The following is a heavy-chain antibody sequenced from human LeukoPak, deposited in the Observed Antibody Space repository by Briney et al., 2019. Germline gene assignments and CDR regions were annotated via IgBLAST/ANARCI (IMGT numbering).Heavy chain of an antibody. CDR3: AAAPPGY. Sequence: GGSLRLSCAASGFTFSSYAMHWVRQAPGKGLEWVAVISYDGSNKYYADSVKGRFTISRDDSKNTLYLQMNSLRAEDTAVYYCAAAPPGYWGQGTLVTVSS. CDR2: ISYDGSNK. V-gene: IGHV3-30*04. CDR1: GFTFSSYA. J-gene: IGHJ4*02.